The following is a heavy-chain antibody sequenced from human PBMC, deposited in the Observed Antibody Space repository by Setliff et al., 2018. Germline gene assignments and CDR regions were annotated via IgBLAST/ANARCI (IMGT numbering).Heavy chain of an antibody. CDR3: ARVSYSFWSGSYYFYYMDV. CDR2: IIHSGST. J-gene: IGHJ6*03. V-gene: IGHV4-34*12. D-gene: IGHD3-3*01. Sequence: PSESLSLTCAVYGGSFSGYYWSWIRQPPGKRLEWIGEIIHSGSTNYNPSLKSRVTISMDTSKNQFSLKVSSVTAADTAVYYCARVSYSFWSGSYYFYYMDVWGKGTTVTVSS. CDR1: GGSFSGYY.